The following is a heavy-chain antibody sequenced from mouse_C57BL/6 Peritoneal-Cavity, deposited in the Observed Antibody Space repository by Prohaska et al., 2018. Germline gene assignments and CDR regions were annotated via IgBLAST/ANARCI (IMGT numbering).Heavy chain of an antibody. CDR1: GYAFSSSW. Sequence: PGASVKISCKASGYAFSSSWMNWVKQRPGKGLEWIGRIYPGDGDTNYNGKFKGKATLTADKSSSTAYMQLSSMTSEDSAVYFCARGEGAWFAYWGKGTLVTVS. J-gene: IGHJ3*01. CDR2: IYPGDGDT. CDR3: ARGEGAWFAY. V-gene: IGHV1-82*01.